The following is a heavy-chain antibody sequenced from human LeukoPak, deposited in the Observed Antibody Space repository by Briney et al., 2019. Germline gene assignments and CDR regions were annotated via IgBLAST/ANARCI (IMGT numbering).Heavy chain of an antibody. Sequence: SETLSLTCAVYGGSFSGYYWSWIRQPPGKGLERIGEINHSGSTNYNPSLKSRVTISVDTSKNQFSLKLSSVTAADTAVYYCARDFVRPMAAAVGYYYYGMDVWGQGTTVTVSS. CDR1: GGSFSGYY. J-gene: IGHJ6*02. CDR3: ARDFVRPMAAAVGYYYYGMDV. V-gene: IGHV4-34*01. CDR2: INHSGST. D-gene: IGHD6-13*01.